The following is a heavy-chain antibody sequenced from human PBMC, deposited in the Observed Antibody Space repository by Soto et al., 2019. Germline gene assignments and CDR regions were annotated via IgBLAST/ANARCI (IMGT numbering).Heavy chain of an antibody. CDR1: GGTFSSYA. CDR3: ARGAGCDYSSSSDCMDV. Sequence: SVKVSCKASGGTFSSYAISWVRQAPGQGLEWMGGIIPIFGTANYAQKFQGRVTITADESTSTAYMELSSLRSEDTAVYYCARGAGCDYSSSSDCMDVWGQGTTVTV. D-gene: IGHD6-6*01. J-gene: IGHJ6*02. CDR2: IIPIFGTA. V-gene: IGHV1-69*13.